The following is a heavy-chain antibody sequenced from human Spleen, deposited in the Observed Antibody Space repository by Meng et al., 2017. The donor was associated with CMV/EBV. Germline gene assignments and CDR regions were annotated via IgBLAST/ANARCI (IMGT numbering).Heavy chain of an antibody. CDR2: INPNSGGT. CDR1: GYTFTGYF. V-gene: IGHV1-2*02. J-gene: IGHJ6*02. Sequence: ASVKVSCKASGYTFTGYFMHWVRQAPGQGLEWMAWINPNSGGTKFAQKFQDRVTMTRDTSLSTASMELSSLRSDDTAVYYCAREFKNRRGIFGVASGGYYGMDVWGQGTTVTVSS. CDR3: AREFKNRRGIFGVASGGYYGMDV. D-gene: IGHD3-3*01.